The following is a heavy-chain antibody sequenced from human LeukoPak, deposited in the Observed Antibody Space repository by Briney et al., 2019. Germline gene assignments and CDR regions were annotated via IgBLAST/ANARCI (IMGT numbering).Heavy chain of an antibody. V-gene: IGHV3-53*01. D-gene: IGHD5/OR15-5a*01. CDR3: ARASTTTTIFDS. J-gene: IGHJ4*02. Sequence: PGGSLRLSCAASGFTVSSNYMSWVRQAPGEGLEWVSALYSGGTTYYADSVKGRFTISRDNSKNTVYLQMNSPRAEDTAVYYCARASTTTTIFDSWGQGALVTVSS. CDR1: GFTVSSNY. CDR2: LYSGGTT.